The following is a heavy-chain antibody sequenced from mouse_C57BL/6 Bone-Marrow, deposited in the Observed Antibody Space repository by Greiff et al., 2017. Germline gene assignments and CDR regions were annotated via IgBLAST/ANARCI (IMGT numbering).Heavy chain of an antibody. CDR1: GYAFSSSW. D-gene: IGHD2-10*02. CDR2: IYPGDGDT. Sequence: QVQLQQSGPELVKPGASVKISCKASGYAFSSSWMNWVKQRHGKGLEWIGRIYPGDGDTNYNGKFKGKATLTADKSSSTAYMQLSSLTSEDSAVYFCAREEGYGNYKAYWGQGTLVTVSA. J-gene: IGHJ3*01. CDR3: AREEGYGNYKAY. V-gene: IGHV1-82*01.